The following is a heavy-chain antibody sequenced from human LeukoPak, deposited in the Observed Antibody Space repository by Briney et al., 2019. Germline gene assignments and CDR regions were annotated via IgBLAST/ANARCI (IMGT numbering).Heavy chain of an antibody. Sequence: GGSLRLSCAASGFTFSSYSMNWVRQAPGKGLEWVSAISGSGGSTYYADSVKGRFTISRDNSKNTLYLQMNSLRAEDTAVYYCANSVVPAARFVYYYYYGMDVWGQGTTVTVSS. CDR3: ANSVVPAARFVYYYYYGMDV. CDR1: GFTFSSYS. V-gene: IGHV3-23*01. CDR2: ISGSGGST. J-gene: IGHJ6*02. D-gene: IGHD2-2*01.